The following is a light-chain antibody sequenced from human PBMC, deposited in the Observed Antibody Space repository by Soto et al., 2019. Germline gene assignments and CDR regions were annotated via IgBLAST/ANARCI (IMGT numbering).Light chain of an antibody. CDR3: SSYAASNNLV. CDR2: EVS. Sequence: QSALTQPASVSGSPGQSITISCTGTSSDVGSYNFVSWYQQHPDKVPKLMIYEVSRRPSGVSDRFSGSKSGDTASLTISGLQAEDEADYYCSSYAASNNLVFGGGTKVTVL. J-gene: IGLJ2*01. CDR1: SSDVGSYNF. V-gene: IGLV2-23*02.